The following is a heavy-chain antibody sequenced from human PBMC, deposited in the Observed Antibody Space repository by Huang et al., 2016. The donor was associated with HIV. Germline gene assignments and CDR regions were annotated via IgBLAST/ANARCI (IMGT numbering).Heavy chain of an antibody. CDR3: ARYRLTGTFLDS. V-gene: IGHV7-4-1*02. D-gene: IGHD3-9*01. J-gene: IGHJ4*02. CDR1: GYTFTPYS. Sequence: VQLVQSGSELRKPGASVKVSCKASGYTFTPYSWIWLRKAPGQGLEWMGWINTKTGNPTYAHGFTGRFVVSLDTTVNTAYLQISSLKTDDTAKYFCARYRLTGTFLDSWGQGTQVTVSS. CDR2: INTKTGNP.